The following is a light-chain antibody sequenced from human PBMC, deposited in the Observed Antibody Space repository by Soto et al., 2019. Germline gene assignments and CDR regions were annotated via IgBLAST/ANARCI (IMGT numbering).Light chain of an antibody. Sequence: QSVLTQPPSASGTPGQRVTISCSGSSYNIGSNTVNWYQQLPGTAPKLLIYSNNQRPSGVPDRFSGSKSGTSASLAISGLQSEDEADYYCAAWDDSLTHVVFGGGTKLTVL. CDR1: SYNIGSNT. CDR3: AAWDDSLTHVV. V-gene: IGLV1-44*01. CDR2: SNN. J-gene: IGLJ2*01.